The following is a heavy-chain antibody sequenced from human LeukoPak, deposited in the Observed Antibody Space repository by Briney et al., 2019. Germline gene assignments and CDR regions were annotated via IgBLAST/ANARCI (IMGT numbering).Heavy chain of an antibody. D-gene: IGHD3-10*01. CDR2: IYTSGST. J-gene: IGHJ6*02. CDR3: ARVPYGPDPYYYGMDV. V-gene: IGHV4-4*07. CDR1: GGSISSYY. Sequence: SETLSLTCTVSGGSISSYYWSWIRQPAGKGLEWIGRIYTSGSTNYNPSFESRVTMSVDTSKNQFSLKLSSVTAADTAVYYCARVPYGPDPYYYGMDVWGQGTTVTVSS.